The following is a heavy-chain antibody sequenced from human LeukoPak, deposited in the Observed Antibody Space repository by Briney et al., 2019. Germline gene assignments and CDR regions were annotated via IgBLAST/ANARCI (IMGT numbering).Heavy chain of an antibody. CDR1: GFTFSSYW. CDR3: AGNYDSWTGLNY. J-gene: IGHJ4*02. CDR2: IKQDGSEK. D-gene: IGHD3-3*01. V-gene: IGHV3-7*03. Sequence: SGGSLRLSCAASGFTFSSYWMSWVRQAPGKGLEWVANIKQDGSEKYYVDSVKGRFTISRDDSKDTAYLQVNSLKPEDTAVYYCAGNYDSWTGLNYWGLGALVTVSS.